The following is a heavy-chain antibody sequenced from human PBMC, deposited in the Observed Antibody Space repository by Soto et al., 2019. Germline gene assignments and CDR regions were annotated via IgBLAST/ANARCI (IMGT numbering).Heavy chain of an antibody. CDR2: SSFDGTQQ. CDR1: EFRLSSSD. D-gene: IGHD6-19*01. J-gene: IGHJ4*02. Sequence: PXASLVLSCTASEFRLSSSDMHWVRRAPGKGLEWLAVSSFDGTQQFYGDSVKGRFTVSRDNSNNTLYLEMNSLRTEDTAVYYCAKQLRGSGWYPLDSWGQGTPVTVS. V-gene: IGHV3-30*18. CDR3: AKQLRGSGWYPLDS.